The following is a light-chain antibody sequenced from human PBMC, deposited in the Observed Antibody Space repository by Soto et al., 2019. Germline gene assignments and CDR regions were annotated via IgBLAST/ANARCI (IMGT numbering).Light chain of an antibody. CDR3: QQGYSTTPIT. V-gene: IGKV1-39*01. Sequence: DIQMTQSPSSLSAAIGDRVTITCRASQSIKNYLNWYQHKPGAAPKLLIFGASNLESGVPSRFSGSGYGTEFTLSISSLQPEDFATYYCQQGYSTTPITLGHGTRLEL. J-gene: IGKJ5*01. CDR2: GAS. CDR1: QSIKNY.